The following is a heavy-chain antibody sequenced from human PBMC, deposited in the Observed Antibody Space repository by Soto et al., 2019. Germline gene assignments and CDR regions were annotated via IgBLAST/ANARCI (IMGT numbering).Heavy chain of an antibody. CDR2: IYYSGRT. D-gene: IGHD2-21*02. Sequence: SETLSLTCIVSGESISSSSYYWGWIRQPPGKSLEWIGSIYYSGRTYYNPSFKSRVTISIDTSKNQFSLKLSSVTATDTAVYYCARQRTTVVTQAYFDHWGQGALVTVPQ. V-gene: IGHV4-39*01. CDR3: ARQRTTVVTQAYFDH. J-gene: IGHJ4*02. CDR1: GESISSSSYY.